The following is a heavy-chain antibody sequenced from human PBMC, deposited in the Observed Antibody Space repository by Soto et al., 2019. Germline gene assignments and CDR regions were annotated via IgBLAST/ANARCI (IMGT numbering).Heavy chain of an antibody. D-gene: IGHD4-17*01. CDR3: ALTDLLEGGDYDIDY. CDR2: ISAYNGNT. V-gene: IGHV1-18*01. Sequence: GASVKVSCKASGYTFTSYGISWVRQAPGQGLDWMGWISAYNGNTNYAQKLQCRVTMTTDTSTSTAYMELRSLRSDDTAVYYCALTDLLEGGDYDIDYWGQGTLVTVSS. CDR1: GYTFTSYG. J-gene: IGHJ4*02.